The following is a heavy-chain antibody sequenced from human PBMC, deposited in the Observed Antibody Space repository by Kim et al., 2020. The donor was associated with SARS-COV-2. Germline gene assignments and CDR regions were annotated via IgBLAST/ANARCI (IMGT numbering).Heavy chain of an antibody. V-gene: IGHV3-9*01. CDR3: SKGSYGGNSGSSCDY. D-gene: IGHD4-17*01. Sequence: GSVKGRFTSSRDNAENSLYLQMNRLRDEDTALYYCSKGSYGGNSGSSCDYWGQGTLVTVSS. J-gene: IGHJ4*02.